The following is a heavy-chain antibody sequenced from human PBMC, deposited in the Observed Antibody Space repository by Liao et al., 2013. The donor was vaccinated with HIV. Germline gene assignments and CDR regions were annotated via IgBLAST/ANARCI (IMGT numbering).Heavy chain of an antibody. V-gene: IGHV4-4*07. J-gene: IGHJ3*02. CDR2: LHPSGST. D-gene: IGHD3-3*01. CDR1: GGSMSSDY. Sequence: QVQLQESGPGVVKPSETLSLSCIVSGGSMSSDYWSWIRQPAGKGLEWIGRLHPSGSTNYNPSLKSRVTISTDSSKNQLSLTLISVTAADTAVYYCARDRGGSFWSGSHGGDAFKIWGQGTLVIVSS. CDR3: ARDRGGSFWSGSHGGDAFKI.